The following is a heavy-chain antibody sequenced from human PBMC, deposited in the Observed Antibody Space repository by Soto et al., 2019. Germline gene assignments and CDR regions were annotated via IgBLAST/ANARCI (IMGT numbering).Heavy chain of an antibody. CDR2: IYYSGST. Sequence: PSETLSLTCTVSGGSISSGGYYWSWIRQHPGKGLEWIGYIYYSGSTYYNPSLKSRVTISVDTSTNQFSLKLSSVTAADTAVYYCARVSLGGLDNWFDPWGQGTQVTVSS. V-gene: IGHV4-31*03. CDR3: ARVSLGGLDNWFDP. J-gene: IGHJ5*02. D-gene: IGHD2-15*01. CDR1: GGSISSGGYY.